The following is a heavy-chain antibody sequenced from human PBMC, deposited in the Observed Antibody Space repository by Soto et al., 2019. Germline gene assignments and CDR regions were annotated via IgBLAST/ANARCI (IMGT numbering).Heavy chain of an antibody. V-gene: IGHV1-69*01. CDR2: IIPVFDTF. CDR1: GGLFSSYA. CDR3: AWGGSGYVGFNDF. Sequence: QEQLVQSGAEVKKSGSSVKVSCKDTGGLFSSYAVSWVRQAPGQGLEWMGGIIPVFDTFYYAQKFQGRVTLTADESTNTAYRELRSLRSEHTALYYCAWGGSGYVGFNDFWAQGTLVTVSS. J-gene: IGHJ4*02. D-gene: IGHD3-22*01.